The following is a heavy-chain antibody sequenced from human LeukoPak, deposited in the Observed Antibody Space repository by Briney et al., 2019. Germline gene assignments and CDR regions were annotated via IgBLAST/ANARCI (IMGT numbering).Heavy chain of an antibody. Sequence: GGSLRLSCAASGFTFSSYAMHWVRQAPGKGLEWVAVISYDGSNKYYADSVKGRFTISRDNSKNTLYLQMNSLRAEDTAVYYCARDPNYDFWSGRSFDYWGQGTLVTVSS. J-gene: IGHJ4*02. CDR3: ARDPNYDFWSGRSFDY. D-gene: IGHD3-3*01. V-gene: IGHV3-30-3*01. CDR2: ISYDGSNK. CDR1: GFTFSSYA.